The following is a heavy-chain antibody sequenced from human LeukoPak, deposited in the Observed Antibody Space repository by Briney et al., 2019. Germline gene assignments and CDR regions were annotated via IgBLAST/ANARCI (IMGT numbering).Heavy chain of an antibody. CDR2: ISGSGGST. V-gene: IGHV3-23*01. CDR3: AKDASFYGDYVANWFDP. CDR1: GFTFSSYA. J-gene: IGHJ5*02. D-gene: IGHD4-17*01. Sequence: GGSLRLSCAASGFTFSSYAMSWVRQAPGKGLEWVSAISGSGGSTYYADSVKGRFIISRDNSKNTLYLQMNSLRAEDTAVYYCAKDASFYGDYVANWFDPWGQGTLVTVSS.